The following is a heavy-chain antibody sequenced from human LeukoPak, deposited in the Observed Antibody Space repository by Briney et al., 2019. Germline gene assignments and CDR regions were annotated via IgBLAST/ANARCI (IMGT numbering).Heavy chain of an antibody. V-gene: IGHV3-30*02. J-gene: IGHJ6*03. CDR3: AKDAIAVAAYYYMDV. D-gene: IGHD6-19*01. Sequence: GGSLRLSCAASGFTFSSYGMHWVRQAPGKGLEWVAFIRNDGSNKYYSDSVKGRFTISRDNSKNTLYLQMNSLRAEDTAVYYCAKDAIAVAAYYYMDVWGKGTTVTVSS. CDR1: GFTFSSYG. CDR2: IRNDGSNK.